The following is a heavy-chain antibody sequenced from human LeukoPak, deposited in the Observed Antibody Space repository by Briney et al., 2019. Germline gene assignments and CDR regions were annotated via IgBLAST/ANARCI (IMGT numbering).Heavy chain of an antibody. J-gene: IGHJ4*02. D-gene: IGHD5/OR15-5a*01. CDR3: AKGSVGSTMITL. CDR1: GFTFSSYA. V-gene: IGHV3-23*01. Sequence: GGSLRLSCAASGFTFSSYAMNWVRQAPGKGLEWVSGISGNGGSTYYADSVKGRFTISRDNSKKTLYLQMDSLRAEDTAVYYCAKGSVGSTMITLWGRESWSPSPQ. CDR2: ISGNGGST.